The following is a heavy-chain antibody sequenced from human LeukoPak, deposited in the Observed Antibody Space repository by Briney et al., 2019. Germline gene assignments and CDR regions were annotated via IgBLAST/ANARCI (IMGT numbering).Heavy chain of an antibody. CDR3: ARNPPATAEFYSDY. Sequence: NTSETLSLTCTVSGGSISSSSYYWGWIRQPPGKGLEWIGSIYYSGSTYYNPSLKSRVTISVDTSKNQFSLKLSSVTAADTAAYYCARNPPATAEFYSDYWGQGTLVTVSS. V-gene: IGHV4-39*07. J-gene: IGHJ4*02. D-gene: IGHD1-14*01. CDR2: IYYSGST. CDR1: GGSISSSSYY.